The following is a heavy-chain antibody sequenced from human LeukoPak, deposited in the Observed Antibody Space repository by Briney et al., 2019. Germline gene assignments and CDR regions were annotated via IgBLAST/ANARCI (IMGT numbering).Heavy chain of an antibody. CDR3: AGGTAAAGIAY. D-gene: IGHD6-13*01. J-gene: IGHJ4*02. CDR2: TYYRSKWYN. CDR1: GDSVSGNSAA. Sequence: QTLTLTCAISGDSVSGNSAAWNCIRLSPSRGLEWLGRTYYRSKWYNDHALSVQSRIIVNPDTSKNQFSLQLSSVTPEDTALYYCAGGTAAAGIAYWGQGSLVTVSS. V-gene: IGHV6-1*01.